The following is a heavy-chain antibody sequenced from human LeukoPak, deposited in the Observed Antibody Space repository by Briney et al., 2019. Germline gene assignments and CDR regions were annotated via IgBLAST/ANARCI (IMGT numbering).Heavy chain of an antibody. Sequence: SETLSLTCTVSGGSISSSSYYWGWIRQPPGKGLEWIRSIYYSGSTYHNPSLKSRVTISVDTSKNQFSLKLSSVTAADTAVYYCASSPSIAVAGIDYWGQGTLVTVSS. CDR1: GGSISSSSYY. CDR2: IYYSGST. D-gene: IGHD6-19*01. V-gene: IGHV4-39*01. CDR3: ASSPSIAVAGIDY. J-gene: IGHJ4*02.